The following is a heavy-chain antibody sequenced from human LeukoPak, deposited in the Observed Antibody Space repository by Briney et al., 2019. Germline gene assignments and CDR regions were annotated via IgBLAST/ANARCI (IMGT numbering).Heavy chain of an antibody. CDR2: INHSGST. CDR1: GGSFSGYY. D-gene: IGHD3-10*01. Sequence: SETLSLTCAVYGGSFSGYYWSWIRQPPGKGLEWIGEINHSGSTNYNPSLKSRVTISVDTSKNQFSLKLGSVTAADTAVYYCARVQDYYGSGSYYSPFDYWGQGTLVTVSS. V-gene: IGHV4-34*01. CDR3: ARVQDYYGSGSYYSPFDY. J-gene: IGHJ4*02.